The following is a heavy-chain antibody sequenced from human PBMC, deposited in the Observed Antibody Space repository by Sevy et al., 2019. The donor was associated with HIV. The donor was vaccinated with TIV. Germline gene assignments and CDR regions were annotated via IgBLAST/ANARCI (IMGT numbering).Heavy chain of an antibody. V-gene: IGHV3-23*01. CDR3: AKKMSGYSYGYVILPDY. CDR2: ISGSGGST. CDR1: GFTFSSYA. D-gene: IGHD5-18*01. J-gene: IGHJ4*02. Sequence: GGSLRLSCAASGFTFSSYAMSWVRQAPGKGLEWVSAISGSGGSTYYADSVKGRFTISRDNSKNTLYLQMNSLRAEDTAVYYCAKKMSGYSYGYVILPDYWGQGTLVTVSS.